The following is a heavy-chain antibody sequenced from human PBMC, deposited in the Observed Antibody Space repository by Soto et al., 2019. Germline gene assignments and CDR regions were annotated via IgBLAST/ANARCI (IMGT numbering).Heavy chain of an antibody. CDR3: ARALKVGYSSSWYVYYYGMDV. Sequence: ASVKVSCKASGYTFTSYGISWVRQAPGQGHEWMGWISAYNGNTNYAQKLQGRVTMTTDTSTSTAYMELRSLRSDDTAVYYCARALKVGYSSSWYVYYYGMDVWGQGTTVTVSS. CDR2: ISAYNGNT. CDR1: GYTFTSYG. D-gene: IGHD6-13*01. J-gene: IGHJ6*02. V-gene: IGHV1-18*01.